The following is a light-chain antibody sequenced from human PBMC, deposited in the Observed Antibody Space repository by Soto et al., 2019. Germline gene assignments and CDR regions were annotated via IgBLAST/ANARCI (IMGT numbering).Light chain of an antibody. CDR3: AQGLQTPLT. CDR1: RSLLSSNGYNY. J-gene: IGKJ4*01. CDR2: LGS. Sequence: DVVMTQSPLSLPVTPGEPASISCRSSRSLLSSNGYNYLNSYLQKPGQSPQLLIYLGSNRASGVPDRFSGSGSGTDFTLKISRVEAEDVGVYYCAQGLQTPLTFGGGTKVDIK. V-gene: IGKV2-28*01.